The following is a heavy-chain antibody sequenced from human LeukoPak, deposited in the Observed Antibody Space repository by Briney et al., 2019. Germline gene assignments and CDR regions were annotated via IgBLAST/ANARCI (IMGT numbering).Heavy chain of an antibody. Sequence: GASVKVSCKASGYTFSSFDIDWVRQAPGQGLEWMGGMNPNSGNTGYAQKFQGRVTMTRDTSKTTAYMELNSLRSEDTAVYYCARGTPYCSSASCYNYWGQGTLVTVSS. CDR2: MNPNSGNT. D-gene: IGHD2-2*02. V-gene: IGHV1-8*01. J-gene: IGHJ4*02. CDR3: ARGTPYCSSASCYNY. CDR1: GYTFSSFD.